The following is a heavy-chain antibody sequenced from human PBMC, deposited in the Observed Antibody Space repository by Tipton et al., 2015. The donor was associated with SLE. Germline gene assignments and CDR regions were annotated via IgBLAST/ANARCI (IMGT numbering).Heavy chain of an antibody. CDR3: TATITMVQGVLGWFDP. J-gene: IGHJ5*02. Sequence: SLRLSCAASGFTFSSYSMNWVRQAPGKGLEWVSSISSSSTYMYYADSVKGRFTISRDNAKNSLYLQMNSLRAEDMALYYCTATITMVQGVLGWFDPWGQGTLVTVSS. CDR1: GFTFSSYS. V-gene: IGHV3-21*04. D-gene: IGHD3-10*01. CDR2: ISSSSTYM.